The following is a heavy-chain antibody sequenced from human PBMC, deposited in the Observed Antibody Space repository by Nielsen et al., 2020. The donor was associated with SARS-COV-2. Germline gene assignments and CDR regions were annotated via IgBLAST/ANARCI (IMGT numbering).Heavy chain of an antibody. D-gene: IGHD2-15*01. CDR2: INTYNGNT. V-gene: IGHV1-18*01. CDR1: GYTFTTFG. J-gene: IGHJ4*02. CDR3: ARDCSGGPCYTTN. Sequence: ASVKVSCKASGYTFTTFGISWVRQAPGQGLEWMGWINTYNGNTNYAQKLQGRVTMTTDTSTSTAYMELRSLRSDDTAVYYCARDCSGGPCYTTNWGQGTLVTVSS.